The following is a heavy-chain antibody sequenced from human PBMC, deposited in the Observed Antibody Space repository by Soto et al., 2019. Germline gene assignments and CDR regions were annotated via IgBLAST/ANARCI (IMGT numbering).Heavy chain of an antibody. Sequence: GGSLRLSCAASGFTFSNYFMHWVRQVPGEGLVWVSRMSGDGKTISYADSVKGRFTISRDNAKNTLYLQMNSLRVEDTAVYYCARTCVPEIAGFDPWGQGTLVTVSS. V-gene: IGHV3-74*01. D-gene: IGHD2-2*01. CDR1: GFTFSNYF. CDR3: ARTCVPEIAGFDP. J-gene: IGHJ5*02. CDR2: MSGDGKTI.